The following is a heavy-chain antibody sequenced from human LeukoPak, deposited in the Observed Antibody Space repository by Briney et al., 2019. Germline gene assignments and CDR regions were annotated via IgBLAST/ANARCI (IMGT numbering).Heavy chain of an antibody. Sequence: GGSLRLSCAASGFTFSSYGMHWVRQAPGKGLEWVAVISYDGSNKYYADSVKGRFTISRDNSKNTLYLQMNSLRAEDTAVYYCAKDRVRGGYSYGSAGFDCWGQGTLVTVSS. V-gene: IGHV3-30*18. J-gene: IGHJ4*02. CDR2: ISYDGSNK. CDR3: AKDRVRGGYSYGSAGFDC. D-gene: IGHD5-18*01. CDR1: GFTFSSYG.